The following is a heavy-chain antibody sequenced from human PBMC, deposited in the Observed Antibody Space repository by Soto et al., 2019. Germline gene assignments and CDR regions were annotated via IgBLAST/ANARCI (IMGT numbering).Heavy chain of an antibody. D-gene: IGHD3-16*02. Sequence: SETLSLTCTVSGGSISSYYWNWIRQPPGKGLEWIGYIYYSGSTNYNPSLKSRVTISVDTSKNQFSLKLSSVTAADTAVYYCARLGRYDYIWGSYRYNEYFQHWGQGTLVTVSS. CDR3: ARLGRYDYIWGSYRYNEYFQH. CDR1: GGSISSYY. V-gene: IGHV4-59*08. J-gene: IGHJ1*01. CDR2: IYYSGST.